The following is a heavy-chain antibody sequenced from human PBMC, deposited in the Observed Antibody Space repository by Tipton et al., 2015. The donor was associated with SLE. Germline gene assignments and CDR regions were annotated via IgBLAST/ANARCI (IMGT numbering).Heavy chain of an antibody. J-gene: IGHJ6*02. CDR2: ISGGGGST. V-gene: IGHV3-23*01. CDR3: ARAPTISVAGTTDPFGMDV. D-gene: IGHD6-19*01. Sequence: SLRLSCATSGFTFSSYALSWVRRAPGKGLEWVSAISGGGGSTYYADFVKGRFSISGDNAKNTLYLQMRSLRVEDTGIYYCARAPTISVAGTTDPFGMDVWGPGTRVTVSS. CDR1: GFTFSSYA.